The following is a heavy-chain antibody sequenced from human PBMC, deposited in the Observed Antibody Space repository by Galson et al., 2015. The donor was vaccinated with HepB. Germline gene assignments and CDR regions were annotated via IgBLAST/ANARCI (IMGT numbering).Heavy chain of an antibody. Sequence: QSGAEMKKPGESLKISCKGSGYSFTGYWISWVRQMPGKGLEWMGRIDPSDSYTNYSPSFRGHVTISADNSISTAYLHCSSLKASDTAMYFCARFASKWYQNDYYYGMDVWGQGTTVTVSS. D-gene: IGHD2-2*01. CDR1: GYSFTGYW. V-gene: IGHV5-10-1*01. CDR3: ARFASKWYQNDYYYGMDV. J-gene: IGHJ6*02. CDR2: IDPSDSYT.